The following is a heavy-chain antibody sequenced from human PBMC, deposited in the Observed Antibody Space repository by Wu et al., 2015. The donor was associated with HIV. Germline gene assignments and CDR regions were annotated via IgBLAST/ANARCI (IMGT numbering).Heavy chain of an antibody. V-gene: IGHV1-69*12. J-gene: IGHJ3*02. Sequence: QVQLVQSGAEVKKPGSSVKVSCKASGGTFSSYAISWVRQAPGQGLEWMGGIIPIFGTANYAQKFQGRVTITADESTSTAYMELSSLRSEDTAVYYCVRERITIFGGTGMSFDIWGQGTMVTVSS. CDR3: VRERITIFGGTGMSFDI. D-gene: IGHD3-3*01. CDR2: IIPIFGTA. CDR1: GGTFSSYA.